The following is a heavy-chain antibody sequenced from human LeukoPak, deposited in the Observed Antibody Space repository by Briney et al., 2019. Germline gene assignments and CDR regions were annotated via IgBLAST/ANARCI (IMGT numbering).Heavy chain of an antibody. V-gene: IGHV6-1*01. J-gene: IGHJ5*02. CDR1: GDSVSSKSAA. CDR3: ARRLTQYDCFDP. CDR2: TYYRSKWSS. Sequence: SQTLSLTCTISGDSVSSKSAAWNWIRQSPSRGLEWLGRTYYRSKWSSGYAESVKSRITINPDTSKNQFSLHLNSVTPEDTAVYYCARRLTQYDCFDPWGQGILVTASS. D-gene: IGHD2-2*01.